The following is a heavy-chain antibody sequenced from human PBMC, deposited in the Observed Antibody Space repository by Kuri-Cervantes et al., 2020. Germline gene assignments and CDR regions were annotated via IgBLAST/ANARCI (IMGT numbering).Heavy chain of an antibody. D-gene: IGHD3/OR15-3a*01. CDR2: ISGSGGST. CDR3: ARDNYHFDP. Sequence: GGSLRLSCAASGFTFGDYWMHWVRQAPGKGLEWVSAISGSGGSTYYADSVKGRFTISRDNSKNTLYLQMNSLRAEDTAVYYCARDNYHFDPWGQGTLVTVSS. CDR1: GFTFGDYW. J-gene: IGHJ5*02. V-gene: IGHV3-23*01.